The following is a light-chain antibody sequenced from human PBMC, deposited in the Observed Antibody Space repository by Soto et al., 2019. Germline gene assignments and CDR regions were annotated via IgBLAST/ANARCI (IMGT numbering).Light chain of an antibody. J-gene: IGLJ1*01. CDR2: GNS. Sequence: QSVLTQPPSVSGAPGQRVTISCTGSSSNIGAGYDVHWYQQLPGTAPKLLIYGNSNRPSGVPDRFSGSKSGTSASLAITGLQAEYEADYYCQSYDSSLSGFYVVGTGTKLTVL. CDR1: SSNIGAGYD. V-gene: IGLV1-40*01. CDR3: QSYDSSLSGFYV.